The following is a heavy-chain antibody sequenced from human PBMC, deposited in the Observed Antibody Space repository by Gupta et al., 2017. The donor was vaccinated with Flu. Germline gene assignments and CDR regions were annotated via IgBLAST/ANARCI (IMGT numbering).Heavy chain of an antibody. J-gene: IGHJ2*01. D-gene: IGHD6-19*01. CDR2: ISYDGSNK. V-gene: IGHV3-30*18. Sequence: MRWVRQAPGKGLEWGAVISYDGSNKYYADSGKGRVTISRENSKNTLYLQMNSLRAEETAVDYCAKVAVAGAGGNWWYFDLWGRGTLVTVYS. CDR3: AKVAVAGAGGNWWYFDL.